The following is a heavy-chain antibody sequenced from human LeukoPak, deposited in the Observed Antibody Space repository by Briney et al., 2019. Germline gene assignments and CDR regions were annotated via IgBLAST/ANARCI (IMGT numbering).Heavy chain of an antibody. CDR1: GFTFSSYA. CDR3: ARRAGGYSHPHDY. V-gene: IGHV3-53*01. CDR2: IYSGGST. J-gene: IGHJ4*02. Sequence: GGSLRLSCAASGFTFSSYAMSWVPQPPGKGLEWVSLIYSGGSTYYADSVKGRFTISRDNSKNTVYLQMNSLRAEDTAVYYCARRAGGYSHPHDYWGQGTLVTVSS. D-gene: IGHD4-23*01.